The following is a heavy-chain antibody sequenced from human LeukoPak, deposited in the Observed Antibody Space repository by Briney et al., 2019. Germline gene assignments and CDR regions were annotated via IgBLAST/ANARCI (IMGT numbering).Heavy chain of an antibody. CDR3: ARGDY. V-gene: IGHV4-31*03. Sequence: SSETLSLTCTVSGGSVSSGSYYWSWIRQLPGKGLEWIGFISYTGDTYYNPSLKSRVVISRDTSKNQFSLSLSSVTAADTAIFYCARGDYWGQGILVTVSS. J-gene: IGHJ4*02. CDR2: ISYTGDT. CDR1: GGSVSSGSYY.